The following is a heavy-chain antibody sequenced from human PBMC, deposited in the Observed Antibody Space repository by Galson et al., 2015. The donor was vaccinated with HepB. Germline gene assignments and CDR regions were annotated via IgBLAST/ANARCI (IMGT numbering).Heavy chain of an antibody. D-gene: IGHD3-22*01. Sequence: SLRLSCAASGFTFSSYAMSWVRQAPGKGLEWVSAISGSGGSTYYADSVKGRFTISRDNSENTLYLQMNSLRAEDTAVYYCARPLYDSSGYYLDYWGQGTLVTVSS. CDR2: ISGSGGST. V-gene: IGHV3-23*01. CDR3: ARPLYDSSGYYLDY. CDR1: GFTFSSYA. J-gene: IGHJ4*02.